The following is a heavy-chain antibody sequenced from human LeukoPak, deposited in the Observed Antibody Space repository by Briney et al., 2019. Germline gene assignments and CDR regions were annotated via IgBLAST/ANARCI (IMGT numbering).Heavy chain of an antibody. CDR1: GYTFTSYG. D-gene: IGHD2-2*02. CDR3: ARELKGDYCSSTSCYTGNWFDP. Sequence: VASVKVSCKASGYTFTSYGISWVRQAPGQGLEWMGWISAYNGNTNYAQKLQGRVTMTTDTSTSTAYMELRSLRSDDTAVYYCARELKGDYCSSTSCYTGNWFDPWGQGTLVTVSS. CDR2: ISAYNGNT. V-gene: IGHV1-18*01. J-gene: IGHJ5*02.